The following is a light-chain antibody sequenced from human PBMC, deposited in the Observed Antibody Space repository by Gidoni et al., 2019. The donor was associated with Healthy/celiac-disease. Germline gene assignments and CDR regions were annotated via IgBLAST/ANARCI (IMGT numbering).Light chain of an antibody. CDR2: GAS. J-gene: IGKJ1*01. CDR1: QSVSSSY. V-gene: IGKV3-20*01. CDR3: QQYGSSPWT. Sequence: DIVLTQSPGTLSLSPGERATLSCRASQSVSSSYLAWYQQKPGQAPRLLIYGASSKATALPDRFSGSGSGTDFTLTISRLEPEDFAVYYCQQYGSSPWTFGQGTKVEIK.